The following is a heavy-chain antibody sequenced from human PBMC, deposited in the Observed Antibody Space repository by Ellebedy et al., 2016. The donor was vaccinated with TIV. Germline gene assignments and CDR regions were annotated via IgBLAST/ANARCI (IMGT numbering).Heavy chain of an antibody. D-gene: IGHD3-10*01. CDR1: GYTFTGYY. J-gene: IGHJ5*02. Sequence: ASVKVSCXASGYTFTGYYMHWVRQAPGQGLEWMGWINPNSGGTNYAQKFQGRVTMTRDTSISTAYMELSRLRSDDTAVYYCARVKVMVRGIDWFDPWGQGTLVTVSS. V-gene: IGHV1-2*02. CDR2: INPNSGGT. CDR3: ARVKVMVRGIDWFDP.